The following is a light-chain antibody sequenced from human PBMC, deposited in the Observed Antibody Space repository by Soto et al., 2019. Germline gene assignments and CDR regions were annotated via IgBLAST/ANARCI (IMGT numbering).Light chain of an antibody. CDR1: QSISSY. J-gene: IGKJ1*01. V-gene: IGKV1-39*01. Sequence: DIQMTQSPSSLSASVGDRVTITCRASQSISSYLNWYQQKPGKAPKLLIYAASTLQSGVPSRFSGSGSGTDFTLTISSLQPEDFATYYCQQYYHFPSFGQGTKVDIK. CDR3: QQYYHFPS. CDR2: AAS.